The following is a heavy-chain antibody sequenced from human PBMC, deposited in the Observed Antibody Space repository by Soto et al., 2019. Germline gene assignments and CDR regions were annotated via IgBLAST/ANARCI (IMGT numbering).Heavy chain of an antibody. D-gene: IGHD6-19*01. Sequence: QARGSLRLSCAASGFTFSSYGMHWVRQAPGKGLEWVAVIWYDGSNKYYADSVKGRLTISRDNSKNTLYLPMNSLRAEDTAVYYCARSIAVAGTAFSASIDYWGQGTLVTVSS. CDR3: ARSIAVAGTAFSASIDY. CDR1: GFTFSSYG. CDR2: IWYDGSNK. V-gene: IGHV3-33*01. J-gene: IGHJ4*02.